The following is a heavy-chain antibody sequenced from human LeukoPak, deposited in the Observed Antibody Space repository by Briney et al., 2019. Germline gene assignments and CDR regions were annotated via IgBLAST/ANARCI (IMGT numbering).Heavy chain of an antibody. CDR2: IANDGRDK. Sequence: GGSLRLSCAASGFSFRSYAMHWVRQAPGKGLEWVTVIANDGRDKKYADSVKGRFTISRDNAKNSLYLQMNSLRDEDTAVYYCARSGRGRDITLFYWGQGTLVTVSS. V-gene: IGHV3-30*04. D-gene: IGHD2-15*01. J-gene: IGHJ4*02. CDR1: GFSFRSYA. CDR3: ARSGRGRDITLFY.